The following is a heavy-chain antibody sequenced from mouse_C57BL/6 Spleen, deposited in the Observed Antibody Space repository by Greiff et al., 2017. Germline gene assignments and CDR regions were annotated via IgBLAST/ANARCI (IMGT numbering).Heavy chain of an antibody. J-gene: IGHJ4*01. D-gene: IGHD2-10*02. CDR2: ILPGSGST. CDR1: GYTFTGYW. Sequence: QVQLQQSGAELMKPGASVKPSCKATGYTFTGYWIEWVKQRPGHGLEWIGEILPGSGSTNYNKKIKGKATFTADTSANTAYMQLSSLTTEDYAIYCCANTYDYAMDYWGQGTSVTVSS. V-gene: IGHV1-9*01. CDR3: ANTYDYAMDY.